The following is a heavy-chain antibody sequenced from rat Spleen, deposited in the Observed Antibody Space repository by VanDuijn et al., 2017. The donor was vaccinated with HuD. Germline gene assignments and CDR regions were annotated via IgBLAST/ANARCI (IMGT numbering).Heavy chain of an antibody. V-gene: IGHV2S63*01. CDR1: GFSLTDYS. CDR2: IWGDGST. J-gene: IGHJ2*01. CDR3: TRDLYYFDY. Sequence: EVQLKESGPGLVQPSQTLSLTCTVSGFSLTDYSVHWVRQPPGKGLEWMGGIWGDGSTDYNSALKSRLSISRDTSKSQVFLKMSSLQTADTGTYYCTRDLYYFDYWGQGVMVTVSS.